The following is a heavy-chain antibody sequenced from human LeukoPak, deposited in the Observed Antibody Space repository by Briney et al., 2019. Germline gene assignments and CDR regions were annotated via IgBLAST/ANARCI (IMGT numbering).Heavy chain of an antibody. Sequence: GGSLTLSCTASGFTVSSNTMSWIRQAPGKGLEWVTVIYNGADTNYTRSVKSRFTVSIDNSMNQLFLKMNCLRAEHTAVYFCLRERHTSVSSESWGQRTLVTVS. J-gene: IGHJ4*02. V-gene: IGHV3-53*01. CDR3: LRERHTSVSSES. D-gene: IGHD5/OR15-5a*01. CDR1: GFTVSSNT. CDR2: IYNGADT.